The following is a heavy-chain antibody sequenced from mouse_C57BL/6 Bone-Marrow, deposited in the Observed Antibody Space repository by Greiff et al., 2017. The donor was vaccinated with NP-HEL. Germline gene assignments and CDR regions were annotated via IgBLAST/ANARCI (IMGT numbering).Heavy chain of an antibody. Sequence: QVQLQQPGAELVRPGTSVKLSCKASGYTFTSYWMHWVKQRPGQGLEWIGVIDPSDSYTNYNQKFKCKATLTVDTSSSTAYMQLSSLTSEDSAVYYCARWGLWYGSSFDYWGQGTTLTVSS. CDR1: GYTFTSYW. J-gene: IGHJ2*01. CDR3: ARWGLWYGSSFDY. D-gene: IGHD1-1*01. V-gene: IGHV1-59*01. CDR2: IDPSDSYT.